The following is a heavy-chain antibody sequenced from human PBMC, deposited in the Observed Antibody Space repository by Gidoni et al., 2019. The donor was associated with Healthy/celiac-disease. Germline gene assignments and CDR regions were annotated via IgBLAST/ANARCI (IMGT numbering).Heavy chain of an antibody. J-gene: IGHJ6*03. V-gene: IGHV4-61*02. Sequence: QVQLQESGPGLVKPSQTLSLTCTVSGGSISSGSYYWRWIRQPAGKGLEWIGRIYTSGSNNYNPSLKSRVTISVDTSKNQFSLKLSSVTAADTAVYYCARSAGYCSGGSCYSRPYYYYYMDVWGKGTTVTVSS. CDR1: GGSISSGSYY. CDR3: ARSAGYCSGGSCYSRPYYYYYMDV. D-gene: IGHD2-15*01. CDR2: IYTSGSN.